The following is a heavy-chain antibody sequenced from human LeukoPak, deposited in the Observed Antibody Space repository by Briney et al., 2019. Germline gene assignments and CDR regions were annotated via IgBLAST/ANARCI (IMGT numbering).Heavy chain of an antibody. D-gene: IGHD1/OR15-1a*01. CDR3: ARKGEHYYYYYMDV. CDR2: INPNSGGT. Sequence: GASVKVSCKASGYTFTGYYMHWVRQAPGQGLEWMGWINPNSGGTNYAQKFQGRVTMTRDTSISTAYMELSRLRSDDTAVYYCARKGEHYYYYYMDVWGKGTTVTISS. V-gene: IGHV1-2*02. CDR1: GYTFTGYY. J-gene: IGHJ6*03.